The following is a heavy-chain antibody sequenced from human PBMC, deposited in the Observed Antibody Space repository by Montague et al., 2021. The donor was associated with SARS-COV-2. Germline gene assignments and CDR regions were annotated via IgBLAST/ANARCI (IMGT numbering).Heavy chain of an antibody. D-gene: IGHD3-9*01. CDR1: GVSVTDYY. Sequence: SETLSLTCTVSGVSVTDYYWSWIRQPPGKGLEWVGDVSYNKGTNFNPSLKSRVAISVDTSKSQFSLRLTSVTAADTALYYCVRHPHYDGLNGPPDFWDQGTLVTVSS. CDR2: VSYNKGT. V-gene: IGHV4-59*08. J-gene: IGHJ4*02. CDR3: VRHPHYDGLNGPPDF.